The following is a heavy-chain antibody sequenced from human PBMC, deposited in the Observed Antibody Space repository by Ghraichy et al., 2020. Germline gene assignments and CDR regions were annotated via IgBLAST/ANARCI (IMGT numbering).Heavy chain of an antibody. CDR1: GFTFSSYA. V-gene: IGHV3-23*01. CDR3: AKNGGELREFDY. Sequence: GGSLRLSCAASGFTFSSYAINWVRQAPGKGLEWVSGISGSGGTTSYADSVKGRFTISRDNSKNTLYLQMNSLRAEDTAIYYCAKNGGELREFDYWGQGTLVTVSS. CDR2: ISGSGGTT. J-gene: IGHJ4*02. D-gene: IGHD1-26*01.